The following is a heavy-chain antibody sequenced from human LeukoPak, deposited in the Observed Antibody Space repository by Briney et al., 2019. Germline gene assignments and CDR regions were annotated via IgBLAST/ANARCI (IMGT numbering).Heavy chain of an antibody. CDR1: GGSISSYY. D-gene: IGHD1-26*01. Sequence: SETLSLTCTVSGGSISSYYWSWIRQPPGKGLEWIGEINHSGSTNYNPSLKSRVTISLDTSKNQFSLKLSSVTAADTAVYYCAREGGSYPVIYPVIYFDCWGQGTLVTVSS. CDR3: AREGGSYPVIYPVIYFDC. V-gene: IGHV4-34*01. CDR2: INHSGST. J-gene: IGHJ4*02.